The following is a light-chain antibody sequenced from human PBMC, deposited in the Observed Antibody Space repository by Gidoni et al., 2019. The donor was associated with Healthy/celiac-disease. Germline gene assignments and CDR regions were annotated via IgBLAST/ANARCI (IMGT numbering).Light chain of an antibody. V-gene: IGLV2-14*01. CDR2: EVI. CDR1: SSDVGGSNY. J-gene: IGLJ1*01. CDR3: SSYTSSSTYV. Sequence: QSALTQPASVSGAPGQSTTISCTGTSSDVGGSNYVPWYQQHPGKAPKLMIYEVINRPSGVSNRFSGSKTGNTASLTISGLQAEDEADYYCSSYTSSSTYVFGTGTKVTVL.